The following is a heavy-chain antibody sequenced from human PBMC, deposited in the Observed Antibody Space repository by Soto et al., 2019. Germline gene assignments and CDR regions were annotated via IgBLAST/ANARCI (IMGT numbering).Heavy chain of an antibody. CDR3: VRPDSTGYYGD. V-gene: IGHV5-51*01. CDR1: GYSFTSYW. D-gene: IGHD3-22*01. CDR2: INPADFDI. J-gene: IGHJ4*02. Sequence: GESLNISCKGSGYSFTSYWIGWVRQMPGKGLEWMGIINPADFDIRYSPSFQGQVTLSVDKSITTAYLQWSSLKASDAAMYYCVRPDSTGYYGDWGQGTLVNVS.